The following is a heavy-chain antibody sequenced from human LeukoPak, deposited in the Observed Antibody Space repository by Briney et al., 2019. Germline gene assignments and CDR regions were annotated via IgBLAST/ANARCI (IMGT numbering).Heavy chain of an antibody. CDR2: INPNSGGT. V-gene: IGHV1-2*02. Sequence: ASVKVSCKASGYTFTGYYMHWVRQAPGQGLEWMGWINPNSGGTNYAQKFQGRVTMTRDTSISTACMELSRLRSDDTAVYYCARGKLRRGSGAYYFDYWGQGTLVTVSS. CDR1: GYTFTGYY. CDR3: ARGKLRRGSGAYYFDY. D-gene: IGHD3-10*01. J-gene: IGHJ4*02.